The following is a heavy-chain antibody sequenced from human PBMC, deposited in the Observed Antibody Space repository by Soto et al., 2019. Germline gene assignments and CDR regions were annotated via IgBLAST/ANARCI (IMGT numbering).Heavy chain of an antibody. Sequence: PGGSLRLSCAASGFTFSSYSMNWVRQAPGKGMEWVSSISSSSSYIYYADSVKGRFTISRDNAKNSLYLQMNSLRAEDTVVYYCARSVLRFLEGVPYYWGQGTLVTVSS. V-gene: IGHV3-21*01. CDR1: GFTFSSYS. D-gene: IGHD3-3*01. CDR3: ARSVLRFLEGVPYY. CDR2: ISSSSSYI. J-gene: IGHJ4*02.